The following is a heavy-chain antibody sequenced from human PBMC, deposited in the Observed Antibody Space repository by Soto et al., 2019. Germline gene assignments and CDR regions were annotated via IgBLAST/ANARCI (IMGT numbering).Heavy chain of an antibody. V-gene: IGHV5-51*03. J-gene: IGHJ5*02. Sequence: GKSLKISWKCSGYSFTSYWIGWVRQMPGKGLEWMGIIYPGDSDTRYSPSFQGQVTISAAKSISTAYLQWSSLKASDTAMYYCARSYRTYDFWSGYYKANWFDPWGQGTLVTVSS. CDR2: IYPGDSDT. D-gene: IGHD3-3*01. CDR1: GYSFTSYW. CDR3: ARSYRTYDFWSGYYKANWFDP.